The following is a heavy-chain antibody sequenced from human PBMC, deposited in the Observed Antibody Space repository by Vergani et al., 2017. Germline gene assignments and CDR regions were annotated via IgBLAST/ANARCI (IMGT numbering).Heavy chain of an antibody. V-gene: IGHV1-2*02. CDR2: IVPNNGGT. J-gene: IGHJ5*02. CDR3: ASRYCSSTSCLISGWFDP. CDR1: GYTFNVFY. Sequence: QVQLVQSGPEVKKPGASVRVSCKASGYTFNVFYIHWMRQAPGQGPEWMGWIVPNNGGTNYAQKFQGRVTITADESTSTAYMELSSLRSEDTAVYYCASRYCSSTSCLISGWFDPWGQGTLVTVSS. D-gene: IGHD2-2*01.